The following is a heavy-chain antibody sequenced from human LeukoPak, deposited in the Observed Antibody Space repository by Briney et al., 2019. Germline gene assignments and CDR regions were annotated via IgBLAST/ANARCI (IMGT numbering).Heavy chain of an antibody. CDR1: GGSISSGGYY. CDR2: IYYSGST. CDR3: ARHKVGSNTFDY. Sequence: SETLSLTCTVSGGSISSGGYYWSWIHQHPGKGLEWIGYIYYSGSTYYNPSLKSRVTISVDTSKNQFSLRLSSVTAADTAMYYCARHKVGSNTFDYWGQGTLVTVSS. J-gene: IGHJ4*02. V-gene: IGHV4-31*03. D-gene: IGHD1-26*01.